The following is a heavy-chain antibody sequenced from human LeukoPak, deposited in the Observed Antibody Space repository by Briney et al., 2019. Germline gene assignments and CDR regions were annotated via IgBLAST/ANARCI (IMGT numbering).Heavy chain of an antibody. CDR1: GFTFSSYA. Sequence: PGGSLRLSCAASGFTFSSYAMSWVRQAPGKGLEWVSAISGRGGSTYYADSVKGRFTISRDNSKNTLYLQMNSLRAEDTAVYYCAKVLLWFGESEYYFDYWGQGTLVTVSS. J-gene: IGHJ4*02. CDR3: AKVLLWFGESEYYFDY. CDR2: ISGRGGST. V-gene: IGHV3-23*01. D-gene: IGHD3-10*01.